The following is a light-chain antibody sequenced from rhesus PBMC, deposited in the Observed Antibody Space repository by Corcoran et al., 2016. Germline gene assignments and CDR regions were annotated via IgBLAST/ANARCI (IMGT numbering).Light chain of an antibody. CDR2: SGS. J-gene: IGKJ3*01. Sequence: DIQMTQSPSSLSASVGDTVTLSCRASQGISSYLAWYQQKPGKAPKPLIYSGSNLESGAPSRFSGSGLGPDCPHTISSLQPEAFAIYYCQHHNSFPFTFVPGTKLDV. V-gene: IGKV1S14*01. CDR3: QHHNSFPFT. CDR1: QGISSY.